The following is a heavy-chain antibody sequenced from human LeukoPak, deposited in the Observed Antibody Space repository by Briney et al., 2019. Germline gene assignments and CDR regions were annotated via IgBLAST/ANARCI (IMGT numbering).Heavy chain of an antibody. CDR3: AKDRAAGTPYSWFDP. Sequence: PGESLLLSFAAPGFNLYYHVMHWGRQTPGKGLEWVSSISRDGGNTYYADSVKGRFTISRDNSKNSLYLQMNSLRIEDTALYYCAKDRAAGTPYSWFDPWGQGTLVTVSS. CDR1: GFNLYYHV. V-gene: IGHV3-43*01. D-gene: IGHD6-13*01. J-gene: IGHJ5*02. CDR2: ISRDGGNT.